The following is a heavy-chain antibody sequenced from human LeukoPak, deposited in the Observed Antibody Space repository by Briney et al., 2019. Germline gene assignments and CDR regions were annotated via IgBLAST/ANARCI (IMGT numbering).Heavy chain of an antibody. J-gene: IGHJ6*02. V-gene: IGHV1-8*01. CDR3: ARGPVGVPALTYYGMDV. CDR2: MNPNSGNT. Sequence: ASVKVSCKASGYTFTSYDINWVRRATGQGLEWMGWMNPNSGNTGYAQKFQGRVTMTRNTSISTAYMELSSLRSEDTAVYYCARGPVGVPALTYYGMDVWGQGTTVTVSS. D-gene: IGHD2-2*01. CDR1: GYTFTSYD.